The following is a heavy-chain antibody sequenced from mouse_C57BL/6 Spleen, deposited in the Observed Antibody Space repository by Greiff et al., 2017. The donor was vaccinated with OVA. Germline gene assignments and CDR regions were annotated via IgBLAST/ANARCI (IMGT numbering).Heavy chain of an antibody. CDR3: AGEVDSSGY. V-gene: IGHV1-26*01. D-gene: IGHD3-2*02. CDR2: INPNNGGT. CDR1: GYTFTDYY. J-gene: IGHJ2*01. Sequence: VQLQQSGPELVKPGASVKISCKAYGYTFTDYYMNWVKQSHGKSLEWIGDINPNNGGTSYNQKFKGKATLTVDKSSSTAYMELRSLTSEDSAVYYCAGEVDSSGYWGQGTTLTVSS.